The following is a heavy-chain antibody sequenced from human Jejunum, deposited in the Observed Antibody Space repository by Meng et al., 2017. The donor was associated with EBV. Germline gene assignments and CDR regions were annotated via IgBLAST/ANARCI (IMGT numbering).Heavy chain of an antibody. D-gene: IGHD2-15*01. CDR1: GYTFTNYG. Sequence: QVQVVQSGAEVKEPGASVKVSCKASGYTFTNYGGSWVRQAPGQGLEWMGWISAYNGNTDYAQKLQGRVTMTTDTPTSTAYMELRSLRSDDTAVYYCTILSHCDGGICYSYDYWGQGTLVTVSS. V-gene: IGHV1-18*01. CDR3: TILSHCDGGICYSYDY. J-gene: IGHJ4*02. CDR2: ISAYNGNT.